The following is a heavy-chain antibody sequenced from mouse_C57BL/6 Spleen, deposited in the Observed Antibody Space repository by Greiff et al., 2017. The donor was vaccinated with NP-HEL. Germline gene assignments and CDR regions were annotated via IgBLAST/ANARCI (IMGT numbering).Heavy chain of an antibody. V-gene: IGHV14-3*01. J-gene: IGHJ3*01. CDR2: IDPANGNT. D-gene: IGHD3-2*02. CDR1: GFTITNTY. Sequence: VQLQQSVAELVRPGASVKLSCTASGFTITNTYMHWVKQRPEQGLEWIGRIDPANGNTNYAPKFQGKATITADTSSNTAYLQLSSLTSEDTAIYYCSGDSSGWFAYWGQGTLVTVSA. CDR3: SGDSSGWFAY.